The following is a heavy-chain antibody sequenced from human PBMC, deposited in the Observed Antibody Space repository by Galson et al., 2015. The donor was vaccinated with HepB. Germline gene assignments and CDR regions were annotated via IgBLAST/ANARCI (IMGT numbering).Heavy chain of an antibody. D-gene: IGHD5-18*01. V-gene: IGHV3-30-3*01. Sequence: LRLSCAASGVTFSGYAMHWVRQAPGKGLEWVAVISYDGSNKYYEDSVKGRFTISRDNSKNTLYLQMNSLRAEDTAVYYCARVGSYGIYYFDYWGQGTLVTVSS. CDR2: ISYDGSNK. J-gene: IGHJ4*02. CDR1: GVTFSGYA. CDR3: ARVGSYGIYYFDY.